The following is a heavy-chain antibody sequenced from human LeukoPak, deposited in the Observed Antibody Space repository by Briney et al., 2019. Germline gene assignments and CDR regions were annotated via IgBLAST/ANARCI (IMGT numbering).Heavy chain of an antibody. CDR2: TYYRSKWYN. V-gene: IGHV6-1*01. CDR1: GDSVSSNSAA. CDR3: ARGPLMSAGGGVDP. J-gene: IGHJ5*02. Sequence: SQTLSLTCAISGDSVSSNSAAWNWIRQSPSRGLEWLGRTYYRSKWYNDYAVSVKSRITINPDTSENQFSLQLNSVTAADTAVYYCARGPLMSAGGGVDPWGQGTLVTVSS. D-gene: IGHD6-13*01.